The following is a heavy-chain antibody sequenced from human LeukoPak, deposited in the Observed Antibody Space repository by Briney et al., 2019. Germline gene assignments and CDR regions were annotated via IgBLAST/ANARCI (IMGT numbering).Heavy chain of an antibody. J-gene: IGHJ3*02. D-gene: IGHD2-21*02. CDR2: INPNSGGT. V-gene: IGHV1-2*02. CDR3: ARTFVVVTANDAFDI. CDR1: GYTFTGYY. Sequence: ASVKVSCKASGYTFTGYYMHRVRQAPGQGLEWMGWINPNSGGTNYAQKFQGRVTMTRDTSISTAYMELSRLRSDDTAVYYCARTFVVVTANDAFDIWGQGTMVTVSS.